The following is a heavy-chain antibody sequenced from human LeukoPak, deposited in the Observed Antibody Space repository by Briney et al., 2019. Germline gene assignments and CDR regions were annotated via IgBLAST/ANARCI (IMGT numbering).Heavy chain of an antibody. CDR3: IADTAGDLAF. V-gene: IGHV3-9*01. Sequence: PEGSLRLSCATSGFTFNNYALHWVRQAPGKGLEWVSGILSNSAAIGYGDSVKGRFTISRDAATNSLYLQMNSLKIEDTALYYCIADTAGDLAFWGQGTLVIVSS. CDR2: ILSNSAAI. CDR1: GFTFNNYA. D-gene: IGHD3-16*01. J-gene: IGHJ4*02.